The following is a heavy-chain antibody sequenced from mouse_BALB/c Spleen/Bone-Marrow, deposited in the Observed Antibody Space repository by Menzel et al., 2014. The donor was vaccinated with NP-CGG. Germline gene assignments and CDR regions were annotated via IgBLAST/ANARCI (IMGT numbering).Heavy chain of an antibody. CDR2: IDPSDSYT. J-gene: IGHJ4*01. V-gene: IGHV1-69*02. D-gene: IGHD2-3*01. CDR1: GYTFTSYW. Sequence: QVQLQQSGAELVKPGASVKLSCKASGYTFTSYWVHWVKQRPGQGLEWIGEIDPSDSYTNYNQKFKGKATLTVDKSSSTAYMQLSSLTSEDSAVYYCARWLLGYAMDYWGQGTSVTVSS. CDR3: ARWLLGYAMDY.